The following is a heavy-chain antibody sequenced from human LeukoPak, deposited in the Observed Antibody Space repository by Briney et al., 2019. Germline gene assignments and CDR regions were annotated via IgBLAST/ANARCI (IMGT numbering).Heavy chain of an antibody. CDR3: AKDTYYYDGSGYYPFDY. CDR2: ISGSGGST. D-gene: IGHD3-22*01. CDR1: GFTFSSYA. V-gene: IGHV3-23*01. J-gene: IGHJ4*02. Sequence: PGGSLRLSCAASGFTFSSYAMSWVRQAPGKGLEWVSAISGSGGSTYYADSVKGRFTISRDNSKNTLYLQMNSLRAEDTAVYYCAKDTYYYDGSGYYPFDYWGQGTLVTVSS.